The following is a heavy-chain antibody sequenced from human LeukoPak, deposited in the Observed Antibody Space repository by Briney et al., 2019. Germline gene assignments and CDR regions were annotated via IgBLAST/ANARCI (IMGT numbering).Heavy chain of an antibody. Sequence: GGSLRLSCAASGFTFSSYAMAWVRQAPGKGLEWVSGICGSGRSAYYADSVKGRFTISRDNSKNTLYLHMNSLRAEDTAVYYCAREGLVGDDAFDIWGQGTMVTVSS. V-gene: IGHV3-23*01. J-gene: IGHJ3*02. CDR3: AREGLVGDDAFDI. D-gene: IGHD3-16*01. CDR2: ICGSGRSA. CDR1: GFTFSSYA.